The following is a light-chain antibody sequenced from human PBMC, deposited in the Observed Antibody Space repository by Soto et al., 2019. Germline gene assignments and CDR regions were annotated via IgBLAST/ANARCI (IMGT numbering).Light chain of an antibody. J-gene: IGKJ1*01. CDR3: QQRSNWPRT. V-gene: IGKV3-11*01. CDR1: QNIRSY. CDR2: DVS. Sequence: IVLTQSPATLSLSPGERATLSCRASQNIRSYLIWYQQKPGQAPRLLMYDVSNRATGIPARFSGSGSGTDFTLTISSLEPEDLAVYYCQQRSNWPRTFGQGTKVEIK.